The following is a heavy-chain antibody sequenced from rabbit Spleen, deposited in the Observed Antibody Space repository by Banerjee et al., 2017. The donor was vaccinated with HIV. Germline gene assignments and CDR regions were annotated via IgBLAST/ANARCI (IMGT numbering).Heavy chain of an antibody. Sequence: EQLLESGGGLVKPEGSLKLSCTASGFTLSSYWMCWVRQAPGKGLEWIGCIDTGSGSTYYASWAKGRFTISKTSSTTVTLEMTRLTAADTATYFCARDTGTSFSTYGMDLWGQGTLVTVS. CDR1: GFTLSSYW. CDR2: IDTGSGST. D-gene: IGHD8-1*01. V-gene: IGHV1S45*01. J-gene: IGHJ6*01. CDR3: ARDTGTSFSTYGMDL.